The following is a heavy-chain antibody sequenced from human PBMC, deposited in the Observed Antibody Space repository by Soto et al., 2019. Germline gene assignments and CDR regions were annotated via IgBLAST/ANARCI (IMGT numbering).Heavy chain of an antibody. V-gene: IGHV4-59*01. J-gene: IGHJ3*01. CDR1: GGSISSYY. CDR3: ARIGGWYDSSGYYWGFDAFDF. Sequence: SETLSLTCTVSGGSISSYYWSWIRQPPGKGQERIGYIYYSGSTNYNPSLKSRVTISVDTSKNQFSLKLSSVTAADTAVYYCARIGGWYDSSGYYWGFDAFDFWGQGTMVTVSS. CDR2: IYYSGST. D-gene: IGHD3-22*01.